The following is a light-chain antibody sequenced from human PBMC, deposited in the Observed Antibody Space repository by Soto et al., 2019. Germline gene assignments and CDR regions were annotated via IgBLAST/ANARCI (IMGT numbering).Light chain of an antibody. V-gene: IGKV3-20*01. J-gene: IGKJ5*01. Sequence: EIVLTQSPGTLSLSPGERATLSCTASQSVSSIYLAWYQQKPGQAPRLLFFGASNRATGIPDRFSGSGSGNAFILTISRLEPEDFEVYYCQQYARSITFGQGTRLDIK. CDR2: GAS. CDR1: QSVSSIY. CDR3: QQYARSIT.